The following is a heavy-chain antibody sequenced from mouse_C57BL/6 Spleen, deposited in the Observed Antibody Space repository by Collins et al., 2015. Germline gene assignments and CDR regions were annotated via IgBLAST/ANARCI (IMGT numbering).Heavy chain of an antibody. J-gene: IGHJ2*01. CDR2: INPNNGGT. CDR1: GYTFTDYY. V-gene: IGHV1-26*01. Sequence: EVQLQQSGPELVKPGASVKISCKASGYTFTDYYMNWVKQSHGKSLEWIGDINPNNGGTSYNQKFKGKATLTVDKSSSTAYMELRSLTSEDSAVYYCAREGGYYGSSPFDYWGQGTTLTVSS. D-gene: IGHD1-1*01. CDR3: AREGGYYGSSPFDY.